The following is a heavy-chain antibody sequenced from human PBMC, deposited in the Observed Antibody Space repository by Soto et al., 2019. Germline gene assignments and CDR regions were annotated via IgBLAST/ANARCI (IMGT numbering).Heavy chain of an antibody. J-gene: IGHJ6*03. D-gene: IGHD2-15*01. CDR3: ARDGNDCSGGSCYWDYYYYYMDV. V-gene: IGHV3-33*01. CDR1: GFTFSSYG. Sequence: GGSLRLSCAASGFTFSSYGMHWVRQAPGKGLEWVAVIWYDGSNKYYADSVKGRFTISRDNSKNTLYLQMNSLRAEDTAVYYCARDGNDCSGGSCYWDYYYYYMDVWGKGTTVTVSS. CDR2: IWYDGSNK.